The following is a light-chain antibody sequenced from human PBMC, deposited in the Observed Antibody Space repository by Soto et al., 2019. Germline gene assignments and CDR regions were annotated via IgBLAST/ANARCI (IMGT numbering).Light chain of an antibody. J-gene: IGKJ5*01. CDR2: GTS. CDR3: QQYGISPFT. CDR1: QSVRNSF. V-gene: IGKV3-20*01. Sequence: EIVLTQSPGTLSLSPGERATLSCRASQSVRNSFSAWYQQKPGQAPRLLIYGTSNRATGISDRFSGSGSGTDFTLTISRLEPEDFAVYYCQQYGISPFTFGQGTRLEIK.